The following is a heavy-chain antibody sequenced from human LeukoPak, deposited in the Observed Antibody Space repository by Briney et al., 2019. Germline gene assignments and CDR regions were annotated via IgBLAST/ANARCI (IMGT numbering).Heavy chain of an antibody. CDR1: GFSFSSYS. Sequence: PGGSLRLSCAASGFSFSSYSMNWVRQAPGKGLEWVSSISSSSSYIYYVDSVQGRFTISRDNAKNSLYLQMNTLRAEDTAVYYCARETPTSRAFDIWGQGTMVTVSS. CDR3: ARETPTSRAFDI. J-gene: IGHJ3*02. D-gene: IGHD1-1*01. V-gene: IGHV3-21*01. CDR2: ISSSSSYI.